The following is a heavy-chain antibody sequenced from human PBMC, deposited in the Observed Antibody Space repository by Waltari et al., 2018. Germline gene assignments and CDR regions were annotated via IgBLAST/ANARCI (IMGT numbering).Heavy chain of an antibody. J-gene: IGHJ4*02. CDR2: MNPNSGGT. CDR3: ARDDVDTALNL. Sequence: QEHLVQSGAEVQKPGATVKISSTASVYTFNDYDIHWVRQAPGRGLEWMGWMNPNSGGTNYAPSFQGRVTMTRDTSITTAYLELTSLKHDDTAVYFCARDDVDTALNLWGQGTLVTVSS. CDR1: VYTFNDYD. V-gene: IGHV1-2*02. D-gene: IGHD5-18*01.